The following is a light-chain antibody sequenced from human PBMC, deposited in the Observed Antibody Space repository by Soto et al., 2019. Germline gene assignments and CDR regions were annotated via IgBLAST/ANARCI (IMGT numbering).Light chain of an antibody. CDR2: GAF. V-gene: IGKV3-20*01. CDR1: QRIRSTY. J-gene: IGKJ4*01. CDR3: QQYGSSPLT. Sequence: EILLTQSPGTLSLSPGGSATLSCRASQRIRSTYLAWYQQKPGQAPRLLIYGAFSRATGIPDRFSGGGSGTDFTLTISRLEPEDFAVYYCQQYGSSPLTFGGGTKVDIK.